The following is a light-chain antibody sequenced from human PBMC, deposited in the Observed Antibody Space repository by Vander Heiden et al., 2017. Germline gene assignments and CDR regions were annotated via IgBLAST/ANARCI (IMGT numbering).Light chain of an antibody. CDR3: HQYHTPPWT. V-gene: IGKV4-1*01. Sequence: DIVMTQSPDSLAVSLGERATINCKSSQSLLYGSNNEYHLAWYQQKPGQSPKLLIYSASTRESGVPDRFSGSGSGTDFTLAITSLQAEDVAVYFCHQYHTPPWTFGLGTKVEIK. J-gene: IGKJ1*01. CDR1: QSLLYGSNNEYH. CDR2: SAS.